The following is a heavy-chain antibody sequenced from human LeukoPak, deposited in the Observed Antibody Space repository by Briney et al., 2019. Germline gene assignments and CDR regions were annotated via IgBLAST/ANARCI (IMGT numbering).Heavy chain of an antibody. J-gene: IGHJ4*02. CDR1: GFTFSNYW. D-gene: IGHD6-13*01. CDR2: IKSKTDGGTT. Sequence: GGSLRLSCAASGFTFSNYWMSWVRQAPGKGLEWVGRIKSKTDGGTTDYAAPVKGRFTISRDDSKNTLYLQMNSLKTEDTAVYYCTTGAAAGTIYYWGQGTLVTVSS. V-gene: IGHV3-15*01. CDR3: TTGAAAGTIYY.